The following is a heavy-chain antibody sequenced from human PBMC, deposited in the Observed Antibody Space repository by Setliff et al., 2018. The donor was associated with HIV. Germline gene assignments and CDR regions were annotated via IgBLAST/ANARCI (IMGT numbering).Heavy chain of an antibody. J-gene: IGHJ6*03. CDR1: GDSISGYY. CDR3: ARELKGPSTGSFYYYHMDV. Sequence: SETLSLTCTVSGDSISGYYWSWVRQPAEKGLEWIGRIYSSGSTIYNPSLKSRVTMSVDTSKTQFSLNLNSVTAADTAIYYCARELKGPSTGSFYYYHMDVWGKGITVTVSS. V-gene: IGHV4-4*07. D-gene: IGHD3-16*02. CDR2: IYSSGST.